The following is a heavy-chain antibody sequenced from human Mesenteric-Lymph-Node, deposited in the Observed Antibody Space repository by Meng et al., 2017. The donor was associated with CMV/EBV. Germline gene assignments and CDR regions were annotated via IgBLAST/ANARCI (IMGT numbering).Heavy chain of an antibody. CDR2: ISSSGSTI. Sequence: GGSLRLSCAASGFTFSDYYMSWIRQAPGKGLEWVSYISSSGSTIYYADSVKGRFTISRDNAKNSLYLQMNSLRAEDTAVYYCAKHNWNYVNDAFDIWGQGTMVTVSS. J-gene: IGHJ3*02. D-gene: IGHD1-7*01. CDR3: AKHNWNYVNDAFDI. V-gene: IGHV3-11*01. CDR1: GFTFSDYY.